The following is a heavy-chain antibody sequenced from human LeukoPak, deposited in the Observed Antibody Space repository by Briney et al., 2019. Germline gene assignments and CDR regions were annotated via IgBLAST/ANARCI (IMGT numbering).Heavy chain of an antibody. J-gene: IGHJ4*02. D-gene: IGHD6-6*01. CDR2: ISAYNGDT. V-gene: IGHV1-18*01. CDR3: ARGSGIAARPGDFDY. CDR1: GGTFSSYG. Sequence: ASVKVSCKASGGTFSSYGINWVRQAPGQGLEWMGWISAYNGDTNYAQKLQGRVTMTTDTSTSTAYMELRSLRSDDTAVYYCARGSGIAARPGDFDYWGQGILVTVSS.